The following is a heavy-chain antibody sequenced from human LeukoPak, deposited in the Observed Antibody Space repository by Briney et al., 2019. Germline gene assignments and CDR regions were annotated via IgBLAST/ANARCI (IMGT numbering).Heavy chain of an antibody. CDR2: INHSGST. Sequence: SETLSLTCAVYGGSFSGYYWSWIRQPPGKGLEWIGEINHSGSTNYNPSLKSRVTISVDTSKNQFSLKLSSVTAADTAVYYCAKYVWGSYPTFEDYWGQGTLVTVSS. V-gene: IGHV4-34*01. J-gene: IGHJ4*02. D-gene: IGHD3-16*02. CDR3: AKYVWGSYPTFEDY. CDR1: GGSFSGYY.